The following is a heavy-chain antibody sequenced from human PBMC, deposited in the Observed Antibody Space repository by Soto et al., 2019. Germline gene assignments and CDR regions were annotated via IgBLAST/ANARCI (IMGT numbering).Heavy chain of an antibody. CDR1: GYSFTSYL. CDR3: ARPVGRLVQDWFDP. D-gene: IGHD6-19*01. J-gene: IGHJ5*02. CDR2: IYPGDSDT. Sequence: PGESLKISCKGSGYSFTSYLIGLVRQMPGKGLEWVGIIYPGDSDTRYSPSFQGQVTISADQSISTAYLQWSSLKASDTAMYYCARPVGRLVQDWFDPWGQGTLVTVSS. V-gene: IGHV5-51*01.